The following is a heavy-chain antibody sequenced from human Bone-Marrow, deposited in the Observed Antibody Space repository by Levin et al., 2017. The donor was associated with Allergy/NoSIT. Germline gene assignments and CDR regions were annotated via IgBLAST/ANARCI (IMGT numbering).Heavy chain of an antibody. CDR3: AKSFPRVQQLVRGAFDY. Sequence: PGGSLRLSCAASGFTFSSYAMSWVRQAPGKGLEWVSAISGSGGSTYYADSVKGRFTISRDNSKNTLYLQMNSLRAEDTAVYYCAKSFPRVQQLVRGAFDYWGQGTLVTVSS. J-gene: IGHJ4*02. D-gene: IGHD6-13*01. V-gene: IGHV3-23*01. CDR2: ISGSGGST. CDR1: GFTFSSYA.